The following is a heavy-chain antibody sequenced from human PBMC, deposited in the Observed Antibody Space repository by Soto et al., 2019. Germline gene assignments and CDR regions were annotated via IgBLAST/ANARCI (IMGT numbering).Heavy chain of an antibody. V-gene: IGHV1-18*01. J-gene: IGHJ6*03. CDR3: ARDYGAWDFWSGYYTRYYYYMDV. CDR2: ISAYNGNT. CDR1: GYTFTSYG. Sequence: ASVKVSCKASGYTFTSYGISWVRQAPGQGLEWMGWISAYNGNTNYAQKLQGRVTMTTDTSTSTAYMELRSLRSDDTAVYYCARDYGAWDFWSGYYTRYYYYMDVWGKGTTVTVSS. D-gene: IGHD3-3*01.